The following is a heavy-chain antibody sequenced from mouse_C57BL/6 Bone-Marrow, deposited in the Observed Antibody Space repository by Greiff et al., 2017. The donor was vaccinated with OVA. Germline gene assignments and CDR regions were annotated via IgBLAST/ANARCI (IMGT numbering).Heavy chain of an antibody. J-gene: IGHJ1*03. CDR2: IYPGGGYT. V-gene: IGHV1-63*01. D-gene: IGHD2-3*01. Sequence: QVQLQQSGAELVRPGTSVKMSCKASGYTFTNYWIGWAKQRPGHGLEWIGDIYPGGGYTNYNEKFKGKATLTADKSSSTAYMQFSSLTSEDSAIYYCARQDDYWYFEVWGTGTTVTVSS. CDR1: GYTFTNYW. CDR3: ARQDDYWYFEV.